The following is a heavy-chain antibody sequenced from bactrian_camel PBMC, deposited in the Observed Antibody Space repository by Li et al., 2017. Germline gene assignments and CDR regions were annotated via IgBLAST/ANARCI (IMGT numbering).Heavy chain of an antibody. V-gene: IGHV3S53*01. CDR3: AAYTQFCPSLNSYYWRRFAY. CDR1: GDIASIGC. D-gene: IGHD4*01. CDR2: IDNDGYT. Sequence: QVQLVESGGGSVQAGGSLRLSCAASGDIASIGCMGWFRQAPGKARERIAAIDNDGYTAYRDSLKGRFTLSQDNAQNTVYLQMNSLKPEDTAMYYCAAYTQFCPSLNSYYWRRFAYWGQGTQVTVS. J-gene: IGHJ6*01.